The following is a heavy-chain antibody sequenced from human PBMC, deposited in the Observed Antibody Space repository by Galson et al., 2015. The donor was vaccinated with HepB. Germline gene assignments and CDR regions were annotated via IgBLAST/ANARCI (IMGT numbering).Heavy chain of an antibody. CDR2: IIPIFGTA. V-gene: IGHV1-69*13. CDR1: GGTFSSYA. CDR3: ARHRRVYAKDSVMDV. Sequence: SVKVSCKASGGTFSSYAISWVRQAPGQGLEWMGGIIPIFGTANYAQKFQGRVTITADESTSTAYMELSSLRSEDTAVYYCARHRRVYAKDSVMDVWGQGTTVTVSS. J-gene: IGHJ6*02. D-gene: IGHD2-8*01.